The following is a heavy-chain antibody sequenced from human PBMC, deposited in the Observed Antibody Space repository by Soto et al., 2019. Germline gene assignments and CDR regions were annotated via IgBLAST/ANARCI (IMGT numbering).Heavy chain of an antibody. CDR2: SGNT. J-gene: IGHJ4*02. CDR1: GYTFSRHG. CDR3: ARGADDFSSGYYYEY. V-gene: IGHV1-18*04. D-gene: IGHD3-3*01. Sequence: QVQLVQSGAEVKKPGASVTVSCKASGYTFSRHGISWVRQAPGQGLEWMAWSGNTNYAQKFQGRLTLTTNPSTRTDYMEPRSLRSDDTAVYYCARGADDFSSGYYYEYWGQGTLVTVSS.